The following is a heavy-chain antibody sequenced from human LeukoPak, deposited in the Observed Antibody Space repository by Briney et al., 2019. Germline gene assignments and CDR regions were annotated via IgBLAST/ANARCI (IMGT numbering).Heavy chain of an antibody. Sequence: GGSLRLSCTVSGFTVSSNSMSWVRQAPGKGLEWVSFIYSGTIHYSDSVKGRFTISRDNSKNTPYLQMNSLRAEDTAVYYCARRAGAYSHPYDYWGQGTLVTVSS. CDR2: IYSGTI. CDR1: GFTVSSNS. J-gene: IGHJ4*02. CDR3: ARRAGAYSHPYDY. D-gene: IGHD4/OR15-4a*01. V-gene: IGHV3-53*01.